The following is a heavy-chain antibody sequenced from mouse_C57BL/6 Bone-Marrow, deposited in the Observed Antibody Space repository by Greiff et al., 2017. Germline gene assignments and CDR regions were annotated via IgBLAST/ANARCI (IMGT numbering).Heavy chain of an antibody. CDR2: IWWDDDK. CDR3: ARITYGGSHAWFAY. D-gene: IGHD1-1*01. CDR1: GFSLSTFGMG. Sequence: LKESGPGILQPSQTLSLTCSFSGFSLSTFGMGVGWIRQPSGKGLEWLAHIWWDDDKYYNPALKSRLTIAKDTSKNQVFLKIANVDTPATATYYCARITYGGSHAWFAYWGQGTLVTVSA. V-gene: IGHV8-8*01. J-gene: IGHJ3*01.